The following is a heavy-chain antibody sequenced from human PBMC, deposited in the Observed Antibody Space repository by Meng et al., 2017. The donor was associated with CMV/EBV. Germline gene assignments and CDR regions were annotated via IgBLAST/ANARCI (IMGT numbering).Heavy chain of an antibody. CDR3: AKGNIVAAYYYYGMDV. CDR2: IIPILGIA. J-gene: IGHJ6*02. V-gene: IGHV1-69*02. CDR1: GGTFSSYT. Sequence: SVQVSCQASGGTFSSYTISWVRQAPGQGLEWMGRIIPILGIANYAQKFQGRVTITADKSTSTAYMELSSLRSEDTAVYYCAKGNIVAAYYYYGMDVWGQGTTVTVSS. D-gene: IGHD5-12*01.